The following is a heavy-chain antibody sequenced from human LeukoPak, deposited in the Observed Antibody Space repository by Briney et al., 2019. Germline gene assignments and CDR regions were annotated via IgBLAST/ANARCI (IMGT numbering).Heavy chain of an antibody. D-gene: IGHD1-26*01. V-gene: IGHV4-39*07. J-gene: IGHJ5*02. CDR1: GGSISSSSYY. Sequence: SETLSLTCTVSGGSISSSSYYWGWIRQPPGKGLEWIGSIYYSGSTYYNPSLKSRVTISVDTSKNQFSLKLSSVTAADTAVYYCARIVGAPNWFDPWGQRTLVTVSS. CDR2: IYYSGST. CDR3: ARIVGAPNWFDP.